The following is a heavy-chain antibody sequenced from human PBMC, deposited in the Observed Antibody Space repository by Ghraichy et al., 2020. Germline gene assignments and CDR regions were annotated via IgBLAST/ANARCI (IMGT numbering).Heavy chain of an antibody. J-gene: IGHJ3*02. CDR3: ARGIVRCPAFDI. V-gene: IGHV3-15*07. Sequence: GESLNISCAASGFTFSNAWMNWVRQAPGKGLEWVGRIKLKTVGGTTDYAAPVKGRFTISRDDSKNTLYLQMNSLKTEDTALYFCARGIVRCPAFDIWGKGTRVTVSS. D-gene: IGHD3-16*01. CDR1: GFTFSNAW. CDR2: IKLKTVGGTT.